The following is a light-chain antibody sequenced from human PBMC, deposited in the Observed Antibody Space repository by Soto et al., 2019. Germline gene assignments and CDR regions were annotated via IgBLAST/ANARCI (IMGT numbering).Light chain of an antibody. Sequence: IQLTQSPSSLSASVGDRVTITSRASQGISSYLGWYQQKPGKAPNLLIYDASTLHSGVPSRFSGGGSGTDFTLTISSLQPEDFATYYCQQVNVYPSTFGGGTNVDI. J-gene: IGKJ4*01. V-gene: IGKV1-9*01. CDR2: DAS. CDR3: QQVNVYPST. CDR1: QGISSY.